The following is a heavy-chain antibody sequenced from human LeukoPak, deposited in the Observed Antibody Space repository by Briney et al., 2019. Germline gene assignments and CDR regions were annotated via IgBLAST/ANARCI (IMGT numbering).Heavy chain of an antibody. CDR2: ISYDGSNK. J-gene: IGHJ6*02. V-gene: IGHV3-30-3*01. CDR3: ARQLNPTKTTVVGRTTKNYYYYGMDV. CDR1: GFTFSSYA. D-gene: IGHD4-23*01. Sequence: PGGSLRLSCAASGFTFSSYAMHWVRQAPGKGLEWVAVISYDGSNKYYADSVKGRFTISRDNSKNTLYLQMNSLRAEDTAVYYCARQLNPTKTTVVGRTTKNYYYYGMDVWGQGTTVTVSS.